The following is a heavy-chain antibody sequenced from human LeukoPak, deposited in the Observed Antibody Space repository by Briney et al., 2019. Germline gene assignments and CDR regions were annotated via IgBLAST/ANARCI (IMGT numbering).Heavy chain of an antibody. CDR1: GGSISSSSYY. CDR3: ARFPPASMVGEGGYYYIDV. D-gene: IGHD3-10*01. CDR2: INGDGNEI. Sequence: PSETLSLTCTVSGGSISSSSYYWGWIRQPPGKGLEWVTNINGDGNEIYYVDSVKGRFSISRDTAKKSLYLQMNSLRAEDTAMYYCARFPPASMVGEGGYYYIDVWGKGTTVTVSS. J-gene: IGHJ6*03. V-gene: IGHV3-7*01.